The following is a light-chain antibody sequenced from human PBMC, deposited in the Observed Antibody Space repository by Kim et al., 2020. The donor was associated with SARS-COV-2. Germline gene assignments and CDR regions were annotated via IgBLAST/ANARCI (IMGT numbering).Light chain of an antibody. CDR3: QQYNNWPPGIT. Sequence: PGERAPLSGRASQSVSRNLAWYQQKPGQAPRLLIYGASTRATGIPARFSGSGSGTEFTLTISSLQSEDFAVYYCQQYNNWPPGITFGGGTKVDIK. CDR2: GAS. J-gene: IGKJ4*01. V-gene: IGKV3-15*01. CDR1: QSVSRN.